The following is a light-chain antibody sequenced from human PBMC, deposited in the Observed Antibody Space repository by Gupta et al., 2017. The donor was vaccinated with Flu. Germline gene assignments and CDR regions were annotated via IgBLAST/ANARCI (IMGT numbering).Light chain of an antibody. CDR1: EKISNW. V-gene: IGKV1-5*03. Sequence: DIQVTQSPSTLSASVGDRVTITCRASEKISNWLAWYQQKPGEAPKLLIYEASNLHTGVPSRFSGSGSGTEFTLTISSLQPDDFATYFCQQFKTSSFTFGPGTKVDIK. CDR2: EAS. J-gene: IGKJ3*01. CDR3: QQFKTSSFT.